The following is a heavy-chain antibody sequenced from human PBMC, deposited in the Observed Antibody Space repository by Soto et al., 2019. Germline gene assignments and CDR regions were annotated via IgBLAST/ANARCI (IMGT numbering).Heavy chain of an antibody. Sequence: GGSLRLSCAASGFTFSSYGMHWVRQAPGKGLEWVAVIWYDGSNKYYADSVKGRFTISRDNSKNTLYLQMNSLRAEDTAVYYCARDTGAVAGYYYYYMDVWGKGTTVTVSS. CDR2: IWYDGSNK. D-gene: IGHD6-19*01. J-gene: IGHJ6*03. V-gene: IGHV3-33*01. CDR1: GFTFSSYG. CDR3: ARDTGAVAGYYYYYMDV.